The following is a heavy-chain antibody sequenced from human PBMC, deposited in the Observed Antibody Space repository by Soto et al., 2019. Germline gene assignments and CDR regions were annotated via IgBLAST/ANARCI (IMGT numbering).Heavy chain of an antibody. J-gene: IGHJ4*02. CDR3: AKVTRGYSGYDPGSYYFDY. Sequence: PGGPLRLSCAASGFTFSSYAMSWVRQAPGKGLEWVSAISGSGGSTYYADSVKGRFTISRDNSKNTLYLQMNSLRAEDTAVYYCAKVTRGYSGYDPGSYYFDYWGQGTLVTVSS. CDR1: GFTFSSYA. D-gene: IGHD5-12*01. V-gene: IGHV3-23*01. CDR2: ISGSGGST.